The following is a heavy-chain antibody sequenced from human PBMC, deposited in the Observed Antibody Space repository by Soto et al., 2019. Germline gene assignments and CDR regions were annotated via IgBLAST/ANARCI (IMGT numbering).Heavy chain of an antibody. D-gene: IGHD2-2*01. J-gene: IGHJ5*02. Sequence: PSETLSLTCSVSGGTISGYYWTWIRQPAGKGLEWIGRIYSRGNTRYNPSLQSRVTMSLDSSTNQFSLSLPSVTAAATAFYYCARGQRFSDWFDPWGQGTLVTVSS. V-gene: IGHV4-4*07. CDR1: GGTISGYY. CDR2: IYSRGNT. CDR3: ARGQRFSDWFDP.